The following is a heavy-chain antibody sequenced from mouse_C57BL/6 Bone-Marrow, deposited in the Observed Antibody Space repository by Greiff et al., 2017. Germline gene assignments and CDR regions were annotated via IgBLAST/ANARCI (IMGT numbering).Heavy chain of an antibody. CDR1: GYTFTSYW. CDR2: IYPSDSET. Sequence: QVQLQQPGAELVRPGSSVKLSCKASGYTFTSYWMDWVKQRPGQGLEWIGNIYPSDSETHYNQKFKDKATLTVDKSSSTAYMQLSSLTSEDSAVYYCARRDVLRRDYYAMDYWGQGTSVTVSS. D-gene: IGHD1-1*01. V-gene: IGHV1-61*01. CDR3: ARRDVLRRDYYAMDY. J-gene: IGHJ4*01.